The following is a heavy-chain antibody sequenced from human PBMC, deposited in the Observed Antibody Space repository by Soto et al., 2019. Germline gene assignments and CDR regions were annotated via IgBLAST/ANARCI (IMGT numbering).Heavy chain of an antibody. CDR3: ATTVTTADVVAFDI. D-gene: IGHD4-17*01. V-gene: IGHV1-2*04. CDR2: INPNSGGT. Sequence: ASVKVSCKASGDTFTGYYMHWVRQAPGQGLEWMGWINPNSGGTNYAQKFQGWVTMTRDTSIRTAYMELSRLRSDDTAVYYCATTVTTADVVAFDIWGQGTMVTVSS. CDR1: GDTFTGYY. J-gene: IGHJ3*02.